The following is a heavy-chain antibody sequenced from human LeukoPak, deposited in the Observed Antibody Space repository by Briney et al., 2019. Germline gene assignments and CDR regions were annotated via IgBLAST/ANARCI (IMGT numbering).Heavy chain of an antibody. CDR3: ARGGTLEYFQH. CDR1: GFTFSSYE. V-gene: IGHV3-48*03. J-gene: IGHJ1*01. CDR2: NSGSGSII. Sequence: GGSLRLSCAASGFTFSSYEMNWVRQAPGKGLEWVSYNSGSGSIIYYADSVKGRFTISRENAKNSLYLQMNSLRAEDTAVYYCARGGTLEYFQHWGQGTLVTVSS.